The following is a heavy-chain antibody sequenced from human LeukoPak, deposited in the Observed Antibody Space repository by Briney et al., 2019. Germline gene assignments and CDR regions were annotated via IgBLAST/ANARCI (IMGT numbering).Heavy chain of an antibody. CDR2: ISWNSGSI. CDR1: GFTFDDYA. V-gene: IGHV3-9*01. D-gene: IGHD1-14*01. CDR3: AKDIGNPCYYYMDV. J-gene: IGHJ6*03. Sequence: GRSLRLSCAASGFTFDDYAMHWVRQAPGKGLEWVSGISWNSGSIGYADSVKGRFTISRDNAKNSLYLQMNSLRAEDTALYYCAKDIGNPCYYYMDVWGKGTTVTVSS.